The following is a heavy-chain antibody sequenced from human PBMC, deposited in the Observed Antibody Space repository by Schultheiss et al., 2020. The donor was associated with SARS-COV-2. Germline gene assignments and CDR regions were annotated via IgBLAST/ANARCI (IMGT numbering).Heavy chain of an antibody. Sequence: SETLSLTCTVPGGSISSGGYYWSWIRQHPGKGLEWIGYIYYSGSTYYNPSLKSLVTISVDTSKNQFSLKLSSVTAADTAVYYCARSLPYYYDSSGSFDIWGQGTMVTVSS. D-gene: IGHD3-22*01. CDR3: ARSLPYYYDSSGSFDI. J-gene: IGHJ3*02. CDR1: GGSISSGGYY. V-gene: IGHV4-31*01. CDR2: IYYSGST.